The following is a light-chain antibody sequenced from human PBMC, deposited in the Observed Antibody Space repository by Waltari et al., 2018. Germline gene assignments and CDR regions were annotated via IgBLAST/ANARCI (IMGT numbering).Light chain of an antibody. J-gene: IGLJ2*01. CDR2: QDT. V-gene: IGLV3-25*03. CDR1: ALPRQY. Sequence: SYELTQPPSVSVSPGQTARITCSGDALPRQYAYWYQQRPGQAPMLMIYQDTQRPSEIPERFSGSSSGKTVTLTISEVRAEDEADYYCQSADGSGTYVVFGGGTKLTVL. CDR3: QSADGSGTYVV.